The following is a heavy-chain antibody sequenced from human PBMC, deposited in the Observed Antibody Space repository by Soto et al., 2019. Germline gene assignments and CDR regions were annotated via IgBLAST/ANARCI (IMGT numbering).Heavy chain of an antibody. CDR3: ARDPRITMVRGVSENWYFDL. CDR1: GGSISSGGYY. J-gene: IGHJ2*01. CDR2: IYYSGST. V-gene: IGHV4-31*03. Sequence: QVQLQESGPGLVKPSQTLSLTCTVSGGSISSGGYYWSWIRQHPGKGLEGIGYIYYSGSTYYNPSLKSRVTISVDTSKNQFSLKLSSVTAADTAVYYCARDPRITMVRGVSENWYFDLWGRGTLVTVSS. D-gene: IGHD3-10*01.